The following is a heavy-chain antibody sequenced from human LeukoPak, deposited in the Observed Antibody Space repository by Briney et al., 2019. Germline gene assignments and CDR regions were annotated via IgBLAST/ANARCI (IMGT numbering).Heavy chain of an antibody. Sequence: SETLSLTCTVSGGSISSYYWSWIRQPPGKGLEWIGHIYGSGSTNYNPSLKSRVTLSVDTSKNQFSMKLSSVTAADTAVYYCAREGTSGTHLNWFDPWGQGTLVTVSS. D-gene: IGHD1-1*01. CDR1: GGSISSYY. CDR3: AREGTSGTHLNWFDP. J-gene: IGHJ5*02. V-gene: IGHV4-59*01. CDR2: IYGSGST.